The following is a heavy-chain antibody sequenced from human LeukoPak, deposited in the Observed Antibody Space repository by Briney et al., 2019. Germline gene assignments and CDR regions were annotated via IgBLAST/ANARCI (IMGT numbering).Heavy chain of an antibody. V-gene: IGHV3-33*01. CDR2: IWYDGSNK. CDR3: ARDRPSSGYPLIDY. Sequence: GGSLRLSCAASGFTFSSYGMHWVRQAPGKGLEWVAVIWYDGSNKYYADSVKGRFTISRDNSKNTLYPQMNSLRAEDTAVYYCARDRPSSGYPLIDYWGQGTLVTVSS. J-gene: IGHJ4*02. D-gene: IGHD5-12*01. CDR1: GFTFSSYG.